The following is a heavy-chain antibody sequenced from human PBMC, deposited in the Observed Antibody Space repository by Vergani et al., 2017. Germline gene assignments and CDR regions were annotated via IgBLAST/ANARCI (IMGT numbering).Heavy chain of an antibody. D-gene: IGHD5-12*01. J-gene: IGHJ3*01. V-gene: IGHV3-9*01. CDR3: KKGSVYYHDSAGHGYDPYTGFDL. CDR2: ISWNSGAV. CDR1: GITFWKFG. Sequence: EVDLVESGGGLAQPGGSLRLSCEASGITFWKFGMHWVRQGPGKGLEWVSGISWNSGAVDYADSVRGRFTISRDNAKNSLFLEMNSLRFEDTAVYFCKKGSVYYHDSAGHGYDPYTGFDLWGQGRLVTVSS.